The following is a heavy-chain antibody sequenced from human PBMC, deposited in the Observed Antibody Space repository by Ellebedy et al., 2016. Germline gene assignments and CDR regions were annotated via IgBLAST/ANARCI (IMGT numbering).Heavy chain of an antibody. Sequence: GGSLRLXXVTSGFTFSAYWMAWVRQTPGKGLEWVASIKLDGDEKRYLDSVKGRFTISRDTAKKSLYLQMDSLRAEDTAMYYCATQTGWGRFDNWGQGTLVTVSS. CDR1: GFTFSAYW. CDR2: IKLDGDEK. J-gene: IGHJ4*02. D-gene: IGHD3-16*01. CDR3: ATQTGWGRFDN. V-gene: IGHV3-7*01.